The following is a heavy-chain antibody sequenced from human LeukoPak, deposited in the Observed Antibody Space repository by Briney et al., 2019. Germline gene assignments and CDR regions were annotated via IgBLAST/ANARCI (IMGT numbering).Heavy chain of an antibody. CDR3: AREHHTKFYCGGDCYSGFDY. CDR2: INHRAST. J-gene: IGHJ4*02. V-gene: IGHV4-34*01. Sequence: SETLSLTCAVYGGSFSGYYWSWIRQPPGKGLEWIGEINHRASTNYNPSLKSRVTMSVDTSKNQFSLKLSSVTAADTAVYYCAREHHTKFYCGGDCYSGFDYWGQGTLVTVSS. CDR1: GGSFSGYY. D-gene: IGHD2-21*02.